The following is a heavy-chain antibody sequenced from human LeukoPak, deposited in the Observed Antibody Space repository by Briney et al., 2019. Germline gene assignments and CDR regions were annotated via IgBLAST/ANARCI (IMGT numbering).Heavy chain of an antibody. Sequence: SVKVSCKASGGTFSSYAISWVRQAPGQGLEWMRGIIPIFGTANYAQKFQDRVTITTDESTSTAYMELSSLRSEDTAVYYCAREGQQWLVQNWFDPWGQGTLVTVSS. J-gene: IGHJ5*02. CDR2: IIPIFGTA. CDR1: GGTFSSYA. CDR3: AREGQQWLVQNWFDP. D-gene: IGHD6-19*01. V-gene: IGHV1-69*05.